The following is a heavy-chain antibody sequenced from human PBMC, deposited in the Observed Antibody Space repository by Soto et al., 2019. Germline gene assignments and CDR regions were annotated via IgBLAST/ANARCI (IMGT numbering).Heavy chain of an antibody. D-gene: IGHD1-26*01. CDR1: GVPLGGTEYY. CDR3: AATDTSGRLIKS. J-gene: IGHJ5*02. V-gene: IGHV4-31*03. Sequence: SETLSLTCTVSGVPLGGTEYYWSWIRQHPTMGLEWIGYIYYRGNTYYNPSLRGRVSMSVDTSQNQFSLRVNSVTAADTAVYYCAATDTSGRLIKSWGQGTLVTVSS. CDR2: IYYRGNT.